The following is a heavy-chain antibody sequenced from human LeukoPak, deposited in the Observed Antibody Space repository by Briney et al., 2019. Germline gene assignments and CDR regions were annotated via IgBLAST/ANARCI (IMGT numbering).Heavy chain of an antibody. V-gene: IGHV4-39*01. D-gene: IGHD3-16*01. CDR3: ARRPAGGADY. Sequence: SETLSLTCTVSGGSISSSSYYWGWIRQPPGKGPEWIGSIYYSGSTYYNPSLKSRVTIPVDTSKNQFSLKLSSVTAADTAVYYCARRPAGGADYWGQGTLVTVSS. CDR1: GGSISSSSYY. CDR2: IYYSGST. J-gene: IGHJ4*02.